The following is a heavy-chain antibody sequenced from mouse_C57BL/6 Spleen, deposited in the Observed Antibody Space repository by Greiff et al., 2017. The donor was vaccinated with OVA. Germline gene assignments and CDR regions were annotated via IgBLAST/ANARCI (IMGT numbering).Heavy chain of an antibody. Sequence: QVQLQQPGAELVKPGASVKMSCKASGYTFTSYWITWVKQRPGQGLEWIGDIYPGSGSTNYNEKFKSKATLTVDTSSSSAYRQLSSLTSEDSAVYYCARGFITTPLAGYFDVWGTGTTVTVSS. CDR2: IYPGSGST. CDR3: ARGFITTPLAGYFDV. V-gene: IGHV1-55*01. CDR1: GYTFTSYW. D-gene: IGHD1-1*01. J-gene: IGHJ1*03.